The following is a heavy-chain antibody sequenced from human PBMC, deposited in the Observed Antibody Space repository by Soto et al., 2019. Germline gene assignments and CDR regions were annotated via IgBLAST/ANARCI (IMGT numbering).Heavy chain of an antibody. V-gene: IGHV4-59*01. D-gene: IGHD2-2*01. CDR3: ARYCSSTSCSYGMDV. J-gene: IGHJ6*02. CDR2: VYYSGDT. Sequence: QVQLQESGPRLVKPSGTLSLTCTVSGGSISFYYWSWIRQPPGKGLEWIGYVYYSGDTNYSPSLKSRVTISVDTSKNQFSLRLSSVTAADTALYYCARYCSSTSCSYGMDVWGQGTTVTVSS. CDR1: GGSISFYY.